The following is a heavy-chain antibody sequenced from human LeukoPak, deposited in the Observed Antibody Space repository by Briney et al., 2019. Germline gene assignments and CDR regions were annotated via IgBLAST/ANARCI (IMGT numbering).Heavy chain of an antibody. CDR3: ARLDCTGERCYNH. D-gene: IGHD2-8*02. J-gene: IGHJ4*02. Sequence: SETLSLTCSVTGDSVTSYYWSWIRQSPGKGLEWVGYVSSDGTTHYTPSLRSRVIMSVDTAKNHISLNLTSLTAADTAIYYCARLDCTGERCYNHWGRGTLVTVPS. CDR1: GDSVTSYY. CDR2: VSSDGTT. V-gene: IGHV4-59*04.